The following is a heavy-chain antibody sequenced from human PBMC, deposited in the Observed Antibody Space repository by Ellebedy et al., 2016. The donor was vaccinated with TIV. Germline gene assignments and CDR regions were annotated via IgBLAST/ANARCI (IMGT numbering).Heavy chain of an antibody. Sequence: SETLSLTXTVSGGSISSSSYYWGWIRQPPGKGLEWIGSIYYSGSTYYNPSLKSRVTISVDTSKNQFSLKLSSVTAADTAVYYCATQYCSGGSCRNNWFDPWGQGTLVTVSS. J-gene: IGHJ5*02. D-gene: IGHD2-15*01. CDR3: ATQYCSGGSCRNNWFDP. CDR1: GGSISSSSYY. CDR2: IYYSGST. V-gene: IGHV4-39*01.